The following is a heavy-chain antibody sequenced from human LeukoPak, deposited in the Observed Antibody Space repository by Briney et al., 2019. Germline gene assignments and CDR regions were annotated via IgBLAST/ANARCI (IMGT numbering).Heavy chain of an antibody. CDR3: ARVGKDSGYGWLYYFDY. D-gene: IGHD5-12*01. CDR1: GFTFSSYA. V-gene: IGHV3-30*04. Sequence: GRSLRLSCAASGFTFSSYAMHWVRQAPGKGLEWVAVISYDGSNKYYADSVKGRFTISRDNSKNTLYLQMNSLRAEDTAVYYCARVGKDSGYGWLYYFDYWGQGTLVTVSS. CDR2: ISYDGSNK. J-gene: IGHJ4*02.